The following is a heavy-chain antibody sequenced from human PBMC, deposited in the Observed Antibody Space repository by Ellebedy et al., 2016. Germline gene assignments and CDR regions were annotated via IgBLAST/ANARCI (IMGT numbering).Heavy chain of an antibody. CDR2: INSDGSST. D-gene: IGHD3-22*01. Sequence: GGSLRLSXAASGFTFSSYWMHWVRQAPGKGLVWVPRINSDGSSTSYADSVKGRFTISRDNAKNTLYLQMNSLRAEDTAVYYCLYDSSGYWAFDIWGQGTMVTVSS. J-gene: IGHJ3*02. V-gene: IGHV3-74*01. CDR3: LYDSSGYWAFDI. CDR1: GFTFSSYW.